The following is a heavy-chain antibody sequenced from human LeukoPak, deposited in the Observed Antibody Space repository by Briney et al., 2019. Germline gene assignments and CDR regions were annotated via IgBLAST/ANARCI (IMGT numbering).Heavy chain of an antibody. D-gene: IGHD1-7*01. J-gene: IGHJ6*02. CDR2: VSDSGGST. CDR1: GFTFSNYA. CDR3: AKESELDDMDV. Sequence: PGGSLRLSCAASGFTFSNYAMSWVRQAPGKGLEWVSSVSDSGGSTHYADSVKGRFTIFRDNSRNTVFLQMNSLRAGDTAVYYCAKESELDDMDVWGQGTTVTVSS. V-gene: IGHV3-23*01.